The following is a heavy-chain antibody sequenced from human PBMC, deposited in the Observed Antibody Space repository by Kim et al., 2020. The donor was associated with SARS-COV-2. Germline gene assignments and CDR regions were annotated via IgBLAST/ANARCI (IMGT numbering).Heavy chain of an antibody. J-gene: IGHJ6*02. V-gene: IGHV1-3*01. CDR1: GYTFTSYA. D-gene: IGHD3-10*01. CDR2: INAGNGNT. CDR3: ARPSYYYGSGSYSQDYYYYYGMDV. Sequence: ASVKVSCKASGYTFTSYAMHWVRQAPGQRLEWMGWINAGNGNTKYSQKFQGRVTITRDTSASTAYMELSSLRSEDTAVYYCARPSYYYGSGSYSQDYYYYYGMDVWGQGTTVTVSS.